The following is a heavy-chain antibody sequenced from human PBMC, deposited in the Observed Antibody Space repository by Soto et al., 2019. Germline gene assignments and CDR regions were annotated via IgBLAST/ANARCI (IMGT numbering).Heavy chain of an antibody. Sequence: QVQLVQSGAEVKKPGASVKVSCKASGYTFTGYYMHWVRQAPGQGLEWMGWINPNSGGTNYAQKCQGRVTMTRDTSISTAYMELSRLRSDDTAVYYCAREVPRDTAWGYWGQGTLVTVSS. J-gene: IGHJ4*02. V-gene: IGHV1-2*02. CDR2: INPNSGGT. CDR3: AREVPRDTAWGY. CDR1: GYTFTGYY. D-gene: IGHD5-18*01.